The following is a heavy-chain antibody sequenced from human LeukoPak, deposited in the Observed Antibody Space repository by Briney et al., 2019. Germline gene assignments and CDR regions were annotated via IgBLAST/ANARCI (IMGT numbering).Heavy chain of an antibody. J-gene: IGHJ6*02. D-gene: IGHD3-3*01. CDR3: ASLRSGPRYGMDV. CDR2: IYYSGST. Sequence: PSETLSLTCTVSGGSISSYYWSWIRQPPGKGLEWIGYIYYSGSTNYNPSLKSRVTISVDTSKNQFSLKLSSVTAADTAVYYCASLRSGPRYGMDVWGQGTTVTVSS. CDR1: GGSISSYY. V-gene: IGHV4-59*01.